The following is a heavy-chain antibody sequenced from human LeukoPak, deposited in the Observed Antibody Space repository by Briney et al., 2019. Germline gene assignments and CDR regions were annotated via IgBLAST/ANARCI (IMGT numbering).Heavy chain of an antibody. CDR1: GFTFSSYG. D-gene: IGHD3-3*01. J-gene: IGHJ4*02. CDR3: AKAPGFWSGIFDY. V-gene: IGHV3-30*02. Sequence: GGSLRLSCAASGFTFSSYGMHWVRQAPGKGLEWVAFIRYDGSNKYYADSVKGRFTISRDNSKNTLYLQMNSLRAEDTAVYYCAKAPGFWSGIFDYWGQGTLVTVSS. CDR2: IRYDGSNK.